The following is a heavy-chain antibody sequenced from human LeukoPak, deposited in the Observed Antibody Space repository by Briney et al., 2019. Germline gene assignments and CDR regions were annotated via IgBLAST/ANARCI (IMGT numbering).Heavy chain of an antibody. D-gene: IGHD3-10*01. V-gene: IGHV3-30*03. CDR2: ISYDGSNK. CDR3: ADGGFVY. CDR1: GFTFSSYG. J-gene: IGHJ4*02. Sequence: GGSLRLSCAASGFTFSSYGMHWVRQAPGKGLEWVAVISYDGSNKYYADSVKGRFTISRDNSKNTLYLQMNSLRAEDTAVYYCADGGFVYWGQGTLVTVSS.